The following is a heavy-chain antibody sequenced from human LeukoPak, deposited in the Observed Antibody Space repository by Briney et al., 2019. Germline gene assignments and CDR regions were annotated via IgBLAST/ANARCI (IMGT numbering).Heavy chain of an antibody. D-gene: IGHD2-15*01. CDR3: ARDIVVVVAATEGREVYFDY. J-gene: IGHJ4*02. Sequence: GGSLRLSCAASGFTFSSYAMSWVRQAPGKGLEWVAAISAGGDSTYYADSVKGRFTISRDNAKNSLYLQMNSLRAEDTAVYYCARDIVVVVAATEGREVYFDYWGQGTLVTVSS. CDR2: ISAGGDST. CDR1: GFTFSSYA. V-gene: IGHV3-23*01.